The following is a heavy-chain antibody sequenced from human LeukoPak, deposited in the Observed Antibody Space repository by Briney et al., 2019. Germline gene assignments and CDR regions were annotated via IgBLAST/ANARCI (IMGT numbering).Heavy chain of an antibody. CDR2: IYHSGYT. Sequence: SETLSLTCAVSGVSFDDYYWSWVRQTPGKGLEWIGEIYHSGYTNDNPSLKSRVTLSIDTSRKQFSLNLRSVTVADAGIYYCTRMTRGHDYWGQGTQVTVSS. CDR3: TRMTRGHDY. CDR1: GVSFDDYY. J-gene: IGHJ4*02. D-gene: IGHD4-11*01. V-gene: IGHV4-34*01.